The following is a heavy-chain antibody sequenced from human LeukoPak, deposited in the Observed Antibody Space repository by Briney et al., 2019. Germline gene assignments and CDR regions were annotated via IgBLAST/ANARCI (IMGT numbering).Heavy chain of an antibody. J-gene: IGHJ6*04. Sequence: PGGSLRLSCAASGFTFSKAWMSWVRQAPGKGLEWISRVKSKTDGGTIDYAAPVKGRFTLSRDDLQNMLYLQMNSLKVEDTAVYYCTTSDVWGKGTTVTVSS. V-gene: IGHV3-15*01. CDR3: TTSDV. CDR2: VKSKTDGGTI. CDR1: GFTFSKAW.